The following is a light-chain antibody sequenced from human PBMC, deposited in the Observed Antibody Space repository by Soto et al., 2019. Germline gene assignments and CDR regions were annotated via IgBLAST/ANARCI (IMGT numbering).Light chain of an antibody. Sequence: DIQMTQSPSSLSASVGDRVSIACRATHSISNSLNWYKQIPGKAPDLLIYDSFSLQDGVPSRFSGSGSGTDFTLTMSSLQREGFATYCCQQSYSLPTWTFGQGTTGEI. CDR2: DSF. CDR3: QQSYSLPTWT. V-gene: IGKV1-39*01. J-gene: IGKJ1*01. CDR1: HSISNS.